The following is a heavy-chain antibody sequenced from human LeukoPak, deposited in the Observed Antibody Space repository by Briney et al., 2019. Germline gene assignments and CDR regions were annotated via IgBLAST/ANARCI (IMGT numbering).Heavy chain of an antibody. CDR1: GGSFSGCY. CDR2: INHSGST. CDR3: ARGRPFSGYDFKGRPLRGGYYFDY. D-gene: IGHD5-12*01. Sequence: SETLSLTCAVYGGSFSGCYWSWIRQPPGKGLEWIGEINHSGSTNYNPSLKSRVTISVDTSKNQFSLKLSSVTAADTAVYYCARGRPFSGYDFKGRPLRGGYYFDYWGQGTLVTVSS. J-gene: IGHJ4*02. V-gene: IGHV4-34*01.